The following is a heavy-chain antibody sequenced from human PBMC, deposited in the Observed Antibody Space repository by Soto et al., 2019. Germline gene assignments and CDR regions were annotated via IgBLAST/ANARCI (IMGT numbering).Heavy chain of an antibody. Sequence: QIQLVQSGGEVRTPGASVKVSCKASGYTFSSFAITWVRQAPGQGLEWLGWINPSSGETNYAQKFQGRVTVTTDTSTTTGYMELRNLTFDDTAVYYCARDWYPRFDPWGQGTLVTVSS. CDR1: GYTFSSFA. J-gene: IGHJ5*02. D-gene: IGHD6-13*01. V-gene: IGHV1-18*01. CDR2: INPSSGET. CDR3: ARDWYPRFDP.